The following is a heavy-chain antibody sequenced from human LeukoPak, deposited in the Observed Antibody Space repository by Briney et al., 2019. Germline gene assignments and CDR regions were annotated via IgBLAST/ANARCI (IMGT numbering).Heavy chain of an antibody. D-gene: IGHD3-3*01. CDR3: ARDPNFCSAEPQYFQH. CDR1: GFTFSDYY. V-gene: IGHV3-11*04. J-gene: IGHJ1*01. Sequence: GGSLRLSCAASGFTFSDYYMSWVRQAPGKGLEWVSSISGSGSIHTIIYYADSVKGRFTISRGNAKNSLYLQMSSLSAEDTAVYYCARDPNFCSAEPQYFQHWGRGTLVTVSS. CDR2: ISGSGSIHTII.